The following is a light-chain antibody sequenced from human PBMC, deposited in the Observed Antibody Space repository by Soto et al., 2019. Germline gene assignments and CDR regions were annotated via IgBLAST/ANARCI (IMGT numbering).Light chain of an antibody. V-gene: IGKV3-11*01. J-gene: IGKJ3*01. CDR2: DAS. CDR1: QSILTY. Sequence: DIVLTQSPATLSVSPGERATLSCRASQSILTYLAWYQQKPGQAPRLLIYDASNRATGVPARFTGSGSGTDFTLTIINVEPEDFAIYYCQQRSTWPPFTFGPGTRVDIK. CDR3: QQRSTWPPFT.